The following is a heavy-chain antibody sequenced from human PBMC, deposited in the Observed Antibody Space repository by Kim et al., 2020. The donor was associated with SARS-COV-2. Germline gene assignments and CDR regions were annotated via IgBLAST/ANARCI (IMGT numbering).Heavy chain of an antibody. CDR2: IGGSGSTI. J-gene: IGHJ4*02. V-gene: IGHV3-11*01. Sequence: GGSLRLSCAASRFTFTDYYMSWIRQAPGKGLEWVSYIGGSGSTISYADSVKGRFTISRDNAKKSVYLRMNSLRGEDTAVYYCARSFTSTSYFDYWGQGTL. CDR1: RFTFTDYY. D-gene: IGHD6-6*01. CDR3: ARSFTSTSYFDY.